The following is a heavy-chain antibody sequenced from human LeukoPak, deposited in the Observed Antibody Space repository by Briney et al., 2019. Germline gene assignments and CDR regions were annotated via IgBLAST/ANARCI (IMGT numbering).Heavy chain of an antibody. CDR3: ARAPYYYDSSGYYYGSIDY. J-gene: IGHJ4*02. D-gene: IGHD3-22*01. CDR1: GYTFTGYY. V-gene: IGHV1-2*02. Sequence: ASVKVSCKASGYTFTGYYMHWVRQAPGQGLEWMGWINPNSGGTNYAQKFQGRVTMTRDTSISTAYMELSRLGSDDTAVYYCARAPYYYDSSGYYYGSIDYWGQGTLVTVSS. CDR2: INPNSGGT.